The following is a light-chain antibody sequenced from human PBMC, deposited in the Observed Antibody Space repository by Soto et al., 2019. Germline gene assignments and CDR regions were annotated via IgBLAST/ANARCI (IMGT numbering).Light chain of an antibody. CDR1: QSVSSY. CDR3: QQRSDRPRT. J-gene: IGKJ1*01. Sequence: EIVLTQSPATLSLSPGERATLFCRASQSVSSYLAWYQQKPGQAPRLLIYDASNRATGIPARFSGSGSGTDFSLTISSLEPEDFTVYYCQQRSDRPRTFGQGTKVEIK. V-gene: IGKV3-11*01. CDR2: DAS.